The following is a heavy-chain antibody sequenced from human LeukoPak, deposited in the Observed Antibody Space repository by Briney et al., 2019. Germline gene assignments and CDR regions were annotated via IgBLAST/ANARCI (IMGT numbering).Heavy chain of an antibody. CDR2: INPSGGST. CDR1: GYTFTSYY. CDR3: AVFDSGSYRSSH. J-gene: IGHJ4*02. D-gene: IGHD1-26*01. Sequence: ASVKVSCKASGYTFTSYYMHWVRQAPGQGLEWMGIINPSGGSTNYAQKFQGRVTITADTSTDTAHMELSSLRSEDTAVYYCAVFDSGSYRSSHWGQGTLVTVSS. V-gene: IGHV1-46*01.